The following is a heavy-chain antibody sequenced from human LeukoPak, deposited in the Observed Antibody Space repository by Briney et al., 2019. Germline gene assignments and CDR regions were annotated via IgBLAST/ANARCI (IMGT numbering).Heavy chain of an antibody. CDR1: GFTFSYYV. V-gene: IGHV3-30*04. Sequence: GGSLRLSCATSGFTFSYYVFHWVRQAPGKGLDWVAAISRDGTAYYADSVKGRFTVSRDTSEDTVFLQMVSLGLEDTAVYYCARGNYYDSRGFSVTEHWGQGTLFTVSS. CDR2: ISRDGTA. D-gene: IGHD3-22*01. J-gene: IGHJ4*02. CDR3: ARGNYYDSRGFSVTEH.